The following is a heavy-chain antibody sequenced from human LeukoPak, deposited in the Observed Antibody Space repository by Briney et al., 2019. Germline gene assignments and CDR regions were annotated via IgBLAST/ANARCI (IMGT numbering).Heavy chain of an antibody. CDR1: GFTFSSYG. CDR3: ARDRYDIP. Sequence: GGSLRLSCAASGFTFSSYGMHWVRQAPGKGLEWVTVISYDGNNKYYADSVRGRFTISRDNSKNTVYLQMNSLRTEDTAIYYCARDRYDIPWGQGTLVTVSS. V-gene: IGHV3-30*19. CDR2: ISYDGNNK. J-gene: IGHJ5*02. D-gene: IGHD3-9*01.